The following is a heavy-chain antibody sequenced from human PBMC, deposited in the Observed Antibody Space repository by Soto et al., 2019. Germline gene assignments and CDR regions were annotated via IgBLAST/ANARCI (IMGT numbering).Heavy chain of an antibody. CDR1: GGSISSSSYY. D-gene: IGHD3-10*01. CDR3: ANTYYYGSGSSDY. Sequence: QLQLQESGPGLVKPSETLSLTCTVSGGSISSSSYYWGWIRQPPGKGLEWIGSIYYSGSTYYNPSLKSRVXXYXDTXKNQFSLTLSAVPAADTAVYYCANTYYYGSGSSDYWGQGTLVTVSS. CDR2: IYYSGST. V-gene: IGHV4-39*01. J-gene: IGHJ4*02.